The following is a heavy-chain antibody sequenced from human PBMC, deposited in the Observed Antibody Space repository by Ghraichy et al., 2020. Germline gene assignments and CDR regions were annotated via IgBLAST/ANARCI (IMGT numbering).Heavy chain of an antibody. Sequence: GGSLRLSCSASGFTFSSYAMHWVRQAPGKGLEYVSAISSNGGSTYYADSVKGRFTISRDNSKNTLYLQMSSLRAEDTAVYYCVKDSCSSTSCYRAFDYWGQGTLVTVSS. CDR1: GFTFSSYA. D-gene: IGHD2-2*01. J-gene: IGHJ4*02. CDR2: ISSNGGST. V-gene: IGHV3-64D*06. CDR3: VKDSCSSTSCYRAFDY.